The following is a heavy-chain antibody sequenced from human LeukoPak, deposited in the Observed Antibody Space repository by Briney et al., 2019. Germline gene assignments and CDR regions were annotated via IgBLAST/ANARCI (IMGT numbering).Heavy chain of an antibody. CDR3: ARHFPSNWFDP. CDR2: IYPGDSDT. Sequence: GVSLQISCKGSGYSFTNYWIGWVRPMPGKGLEWMGIIYPGDSDTRYSPSFQGQVTISADKSISTAYLQWSSLKASDTAMYYCARHFPSNWFDPWGQGTLVTVSS. J-gene: IGHJ5*02. V-gene: IGHV5-51*01. CDR1: GYSFTNYW.